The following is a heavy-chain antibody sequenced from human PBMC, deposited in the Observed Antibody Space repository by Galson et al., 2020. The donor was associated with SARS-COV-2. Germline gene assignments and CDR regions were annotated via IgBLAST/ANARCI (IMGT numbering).Heavy chain of an antibody. CDR3: ARDLFTAEWLAPLGGFEI. D-gene: IGHD3-3*01. J-gene: IGHJ3*02. CDR1: GYTFTGHY. V-gene: IGHV1-2*02. CDR2: INPNSGGT. Sequence: ASVKVSCKASGYTFTGHYMHWVRQAPGQGLEWMGWINPNSGGTNYAQKFQGRVTMTRDTSISTSYMELSRLRSDDTAVYYCARDLFTAEWLAPLGGFEICGQGTMVIVSA.